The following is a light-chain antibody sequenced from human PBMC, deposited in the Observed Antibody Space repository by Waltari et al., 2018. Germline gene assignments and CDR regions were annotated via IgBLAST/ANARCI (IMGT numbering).Light chain of an antibody. CDR1: ISDVGGYNY. CDR3: CSYTTSSTLV. CDR2: GVS. J-gene: IGLJ2*01. V-gene: IGLV2-14*01. Sequence: QSAPTQPPSVSGSPGQSVTISCTGTISDVGGYNYVSWYQQHPGKAPKLMIYGVSNRPSGVSDRFSGSKSGNTASLTISGLQAEDEADYYCCSYTTSSTLVFGGGTRLTVL.